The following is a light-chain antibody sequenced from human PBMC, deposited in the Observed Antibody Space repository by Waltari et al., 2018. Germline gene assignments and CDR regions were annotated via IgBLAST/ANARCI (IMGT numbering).Light chain of an antibody. J-gene: IGLJ3*02. CDR3: QTGGHGTGV. Sequence: QLVLTQSPSASASLGASVKLTCTLSSGHSSNVIAWHQQQPEKGPRYLMKVNSDGSHSKGDEIPDRCSGSSSGAERYLTISSLQSEDEADYYCQTGGHGTGVFGGGTKLTVL. CDR2: VNSDGSH. CDR1: SGHSSNV. V-gene: IGLV4-69*01.